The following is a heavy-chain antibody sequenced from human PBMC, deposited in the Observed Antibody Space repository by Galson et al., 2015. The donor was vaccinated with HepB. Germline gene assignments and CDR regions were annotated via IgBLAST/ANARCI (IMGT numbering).Heavy chain of an antibody. CDR1: GYTFTSYD. V-gene: IGHV1-8*01. D-gene: IGHD4-23*01. CDR3: ARAPTPGSTVAARAFDI. Sequence: SVKVSCKASGYTFTSYDINWVRQATGQGLEWMGWMNPNSGNTGYAQKFQGRVTMTRNTSISTAYMELSSLRSEDTAVYYCARAPTPGSTVAARAFDIWGQETMVTVSS. CDR2: MNPNSGNT. J-gene: IGHJ3*02.